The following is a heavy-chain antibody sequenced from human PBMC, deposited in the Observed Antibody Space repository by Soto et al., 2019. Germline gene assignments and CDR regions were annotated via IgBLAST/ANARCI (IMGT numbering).Heavy chain of an antibody. J-gene: IGHJ6*02. Sequence: SVKVSCKASGGTFSSYAISWVRQAPGQGLEWMGGIIPIFGTANYAQKFQGRVTITADESTSTAYMEPSSLRSEDTAVYYCARDPMTGSGYYYGMDVWGQGTTVTVSS. D-gene: IGHD3-10*01. CDR2: IIPIFGTA. CDR1: GGTFSSYA. V-gene: IGHV1-69*13. CDR3: ARDPMTGSGYYYGMDV.